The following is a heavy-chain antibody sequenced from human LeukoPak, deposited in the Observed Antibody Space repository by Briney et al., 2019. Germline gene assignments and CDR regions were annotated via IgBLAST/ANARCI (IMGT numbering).Heavy chain of an antibody. CDR2: INDNGGTT. CDR1: GFTFSSYA. D-gene: IGHD5-18*01. Sequence: GGSLRLSCSASGFTFSSYAMHWVRQAPGKGLEYVSGINDNGGTTYYADSVKGRFTISRDNAKNSLYLQMNSLRAEDTAVYYCARDSGYSYGYDWFDPWGQGTLVTVSS. V-gene: IGHV3-64*04. J-gene: IGHJ5*02. CDR3: ARDSGYSYGYDWFDP.